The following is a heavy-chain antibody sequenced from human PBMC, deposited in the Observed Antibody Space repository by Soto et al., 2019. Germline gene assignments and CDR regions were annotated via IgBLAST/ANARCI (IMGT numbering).Heavy chain of an antibody. CDR1: GGSISSGGYS. J-gene: IGHJ4*02. CDR3: PRDPDY. CDR2: IYHSVST. Sequence: QLQLLESGSGLVKPSQTLSLTCAVSGGSISSGGYSCGWTRQPPGKGLEWIGYIYHSVSTYYTPSLKRRVTISVDRSKNQFSLRLSSVTAADTAVYYSPRDPDYWRQGTLVTVSS. V-gene: IGHV4-30-2*01.